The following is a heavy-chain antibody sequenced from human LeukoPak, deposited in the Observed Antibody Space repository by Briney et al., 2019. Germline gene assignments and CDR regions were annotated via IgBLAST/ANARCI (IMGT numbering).Heavy chain of an antibody. CDR2: IKQDGSEK. J-gene: IGHJ4*02. CDR3: ARDFPYDSSGYYYLGEDY. D-gene: IGHD3-22*01. CDR1: GFTFSSYA. V-gene: IGHV3-7*05. Sequence: GGSLRLSCAASGFTFSSYAMSWVRQAPGKGLEWVANIKQDGSEKYYVDSVKGRFTISRDNAKNSLYLQMNSLRAEDTAVYYCARDFPYDSSGYYYLGEDYWGQGTLVTISS.